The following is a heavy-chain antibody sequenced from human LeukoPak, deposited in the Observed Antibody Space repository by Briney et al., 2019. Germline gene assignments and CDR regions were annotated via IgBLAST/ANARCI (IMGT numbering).Heavy chain of an antibody. J-gene: IGHJ4*02. Sequence: GGSLRLSCAASGFTFSSYSMNWARQAPGKGLEWVSYISSSSSTIYYADSVKGRFTISRDNAKNSLYLQMNSLRAEDTAVYYCARDRSGSYLSYFDYWGQGTLVTVSS. D-gene: IGHD1-26*01. CDR1: GFTFSSYS. CDR2: ISSSSSTI. V-gene: IGHV3-48*04. CDR3: ARDRSGSYLSYFDY.